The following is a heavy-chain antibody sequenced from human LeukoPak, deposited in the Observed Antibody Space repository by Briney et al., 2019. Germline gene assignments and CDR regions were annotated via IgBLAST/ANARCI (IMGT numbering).Heavy chain of an antibody. CDR2: IRYDGSNE. V-gene: IGHV3-30*02. CDR1: GFSFSTYG. D-gene: IGHD2-15*01. CDR3: ANRYCSGVSCYSKAFEI. Sequence: GGSLRLSCAASGFSFSTYGMHWVRQAPGKGLEWVAFIRYDGSNECYADSVKGRFSISRDSSKNTLYLQMNSLRAEDTAVYYCANRYCSGVSCYSKAFEIWGQGTMVTVSS. J-gene: IGHJ3*02.